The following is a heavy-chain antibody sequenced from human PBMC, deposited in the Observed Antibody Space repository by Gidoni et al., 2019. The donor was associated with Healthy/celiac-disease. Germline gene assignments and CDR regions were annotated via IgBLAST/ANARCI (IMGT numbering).Heavy chain of an antibody. CDR3: AKAYYDILTGSLYYFDY. CDR1: GFTFSSYA. V-gene: IGHV3-23*01. Sequence: EVQLLESGGGLVQPGGSLRLCCAASGFTFSSYAMSWVRQAPGKGLEWVSAISGSGGSTYYADSVKGRFTISRDNSKNTLYLQMNSLRAEDTAVYYCAKAYYDILTGSLYYFDYWGQGTLVTVSS. CDR2: ISGSGGST. J-gene: IGHJ4*02. D-gene: IGHD3-9*01.